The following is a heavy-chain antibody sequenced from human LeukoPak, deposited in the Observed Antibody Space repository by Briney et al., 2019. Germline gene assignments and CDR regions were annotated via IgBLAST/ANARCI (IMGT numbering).Heavy chain of an antibody. J-gene: IGHJ4*02. Sequence: PSETLSLTCAVYGGSFSGYYWSWIRQPPGKGLEWIGEINHSGSTNYNPSLKSRVTISVDTSKNQFSLKLSSVTAADTAVYYCATDSYGVDYWGQGTLVTVSS. D-gene: IGHD5-18*01. CDR3: ATDSYGVDY. CDR1: GGSFSGYY. V-gene: IGHV4-34*01. CDR2: INHSGST.